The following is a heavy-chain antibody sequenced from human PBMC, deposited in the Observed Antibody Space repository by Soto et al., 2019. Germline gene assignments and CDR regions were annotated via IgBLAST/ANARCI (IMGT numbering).Heavy chain of an antibody. D-gene: IGHD2-21*02. Sequence: QVQLVQSGAEVKKPGASVRISCRASGYSFTSTYVHWVRQAPGQGPEWMGIINPAGGTTYYAQKCQGRLTITSDTSTDTVFMDLNDLTSGDTAGYFCALKVVTYYDNWGQGTLLTVSS. CDR2: INPAGGTT. J-gene: IGHJ4*02. CDR1: GYSFTSTY. V-gene: IGHV1-46*01. CDR3: ALKVVTYYDN.